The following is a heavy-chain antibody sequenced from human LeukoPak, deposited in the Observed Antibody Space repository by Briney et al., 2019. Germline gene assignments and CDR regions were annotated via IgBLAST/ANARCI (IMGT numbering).Heavy chain of an antibody. V-gene: IGHV3-7*01. D-gene: IGHD1-26*01. CDR3: ARDRRSTHYYYYYMDV. Sequence: PGGSLRLSCAASGFTFSSYWMSWVRQAPGKGLGWVANIKQDGSEKYYVDSVKGRFTISRDNAKNSLYLQMNSLRAEDTAVYYCARDRRSTHYYYYYMDVWGKGTTVTVSS. CDR2: IKQDGSEK. J-gene: IGHJ6*03. CDR1: GFTFSSYW.